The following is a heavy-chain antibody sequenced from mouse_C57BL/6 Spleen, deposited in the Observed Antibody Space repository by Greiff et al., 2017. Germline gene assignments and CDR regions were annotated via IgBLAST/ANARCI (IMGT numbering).Heavy chain of an antibody. V-gene: IGHV5-17*01. Sequence: EVQVVESGGGLVKPGGSLKLSCAASGFTFSDYGMHWVRQAPEKGLEWVAYISSGSSTIYYADTVKGRFTISRDNAKNTLFLQMTSLRSEDTAMYYCARREYDGAYYFDYWGQGTTLTVAS. CDR2: ISSGSSTI. CDR3: ARREYDGAYYFDY. CDR1: GFTFSDYG. D-gene: IGHD2-14*01. J-gene: IGHJ2*01.